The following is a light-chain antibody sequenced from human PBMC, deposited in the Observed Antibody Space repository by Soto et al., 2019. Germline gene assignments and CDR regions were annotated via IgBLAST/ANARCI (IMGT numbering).Light chain of an antibody. CDR1: ISDVGGYNY. Sequence: HSALTQPRSVSGSPGQSVTISCTGTISDVGGYNYVSWYQQHPGKAPKLVIYDVSERPSGVPDRFSGSKSGNTASLTVSGLQADDEADYYCCSYAGSYTFYVFGTGTKVTVL. CDR2: DVS. V-gene: IGLV2-11*01. CDR3: CSYAGSYTFYV. J-gene: IGLJ1*01.